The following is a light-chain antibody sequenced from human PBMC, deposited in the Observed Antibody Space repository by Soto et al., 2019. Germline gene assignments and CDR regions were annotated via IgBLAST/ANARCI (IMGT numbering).Light chain of an antibody. V-gene: IGLV2-14*01. J-gene: IGLJ1*01. CDR2: HVS. Sequence: QSALTQPASVSGSPGQSITISCTGTSSDVGAYNYVSWYQQHPAKIPKIMIYHVSNRPSGVSDRFSGSKSGNTASLTISGLQAEDEADYYCYSYTTSSTYVFGTGTKLTVL. CDR1: SSDVGAYNY. CDR3: YSYTTSSTYV.